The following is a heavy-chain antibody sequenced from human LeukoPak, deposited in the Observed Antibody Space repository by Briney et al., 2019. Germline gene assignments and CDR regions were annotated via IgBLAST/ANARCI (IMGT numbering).Heavy chain of an antibody. CDR1: GGSFSGYY. Sequence: SETLSLTCAVYGGSFSGYYWSWIRQPPGKGLEWIGEINHSGSTNYNPSLKSRVTISVDTSKNQFSLKLSSVTAADTAVYYCARLRSERGFGELLSPYYYYYMDVWGKGTTVTISS. CDR3: ARLRSERGFGELLSPYYYYYMDV. D-gene: IGHD3-10*01. V-gene: IGHV4-34*01. J-gene: IGHJ6*03. CDR2: INHSGST.